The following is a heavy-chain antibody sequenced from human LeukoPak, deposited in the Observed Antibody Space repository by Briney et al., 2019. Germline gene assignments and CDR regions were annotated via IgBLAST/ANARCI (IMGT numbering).Heavy chain of an antibody. CDR1: GYTFTSYG. D-gene: IGHD4-11*01. CDR2: ISAYNGNT. V-gene: IGHV1-18*01. J-gene: IGHJ6*02. CDR3: ARGRCDYSIYGYYYYGMDV. Sequence: ASVKVSCKASGYTFTSYGISWVRQAPGQGLEWMGWISAYNGNTNYAQKLQGRVTMTTDTSTSTAYMELRSLRSDDTAVYYCARGRCDYSIYGYYYYGMDVWGQGTTVTVSS.